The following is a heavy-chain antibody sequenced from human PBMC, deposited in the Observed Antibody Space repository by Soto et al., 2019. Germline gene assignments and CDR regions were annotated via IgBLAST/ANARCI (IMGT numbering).Heavy chain of an antibody. J-gene: IGHJ3*02. CDR3: ARDATVAPDAFDI. CDR2: INPNSGGT. CDR1: GYTFTGYY. V-gene: IGHV1-2*02. D-gene: IGHD6-19*01. Sequence: SVKVSCKAAGYTFTGYYMHWVRQAPGQGLEWMGWINPNSGGTNYAQKLQGGVTMTRDTSISTAYMELSRLRSDDTAVYYCARDATVAPDAFDIWGQGTMVTVSS.